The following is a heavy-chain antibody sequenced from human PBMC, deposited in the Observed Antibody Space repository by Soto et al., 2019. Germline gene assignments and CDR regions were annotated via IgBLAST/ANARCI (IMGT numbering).Heavy chain of an antibody. CDR2: ISAYNGNT. CDR3: ARSGPFGGVIVHYYYYGMDV. CDR1: GYTFTSYG. V-gene: IGHV1-18*01. Sequence: ASVKVSCKASGYTFTSYGISWVRQAPGQGLEWMGWISAYNGNTNYAQKLQGRVTMTTDTSTSTAYMELRSLRSDDTAVYYCARSGPFGGVIVHYYYYGMDVWGQGTTVTVSS. D-gene: IGHD3-16*02. J-gene: IGHJ6*02.